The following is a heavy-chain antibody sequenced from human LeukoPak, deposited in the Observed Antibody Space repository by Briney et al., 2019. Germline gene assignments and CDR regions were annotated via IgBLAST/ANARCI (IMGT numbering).Heavy chain of an antibody. D-gene: IGHD6-19*01. V-gene: IGHV3-7*01. Sequence: GGSLRLSCAASGFTFSGYWMHWVRQAPGKGLEWVANLKQDGSEKHFADSVKGRFTISRDNAKNSLYLQMNNLRAEDTAVYYCARDRSGWYYFDHWGQGTLVTVSS. CDR1: GFTFSGYW. CDR3: ARDRSGWYYFDH. J-gene: IGHJ4*02. CDR2: LKQDGSEK.